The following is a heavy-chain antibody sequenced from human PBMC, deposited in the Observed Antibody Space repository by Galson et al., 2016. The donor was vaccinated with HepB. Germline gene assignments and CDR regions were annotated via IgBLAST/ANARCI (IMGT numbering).Heavy chain of an antibody. Sequence: SLRLSCAASGFTFGSYAMTWVRQAPGKGLTWVSSISPSGWSSHNADSVKGRFTTSRDNSKFTLYLQMNSLRAEDTAVYYCARLLRVGSGTHRDVFDIWGRGTMVSVSS. CDR3: ARLLRVGSGTHRDVFDI. CDR2: ISPSGWSS. V-gene: IGHV3-23*01. D-gene: IGHD6-13*01. J-gene: IGHJ3*02. CDR1: GFTFGSYA.